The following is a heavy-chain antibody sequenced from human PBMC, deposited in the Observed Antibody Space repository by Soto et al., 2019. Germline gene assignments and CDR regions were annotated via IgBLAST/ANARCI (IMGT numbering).Heavy chain of an antibody. D-gene: IGHD2-2*01. Sequence: GGSLRLSCTVSGFAFNNYGINWVRQAPGKGLEWVSSISKSDYTYYSDSVTGRFTISRDNAKNSVSLQMNTLRVEDTAVYYCAREDSIIIPAVSDFWGQGTMVTVSS. CDR1: GFAFNNYG. V-gene: IGHV3-21*01. CDR2: ISKSDYT. CDR3: AREDSIIIPAVSDF. J-gene: IGHJ4*02.